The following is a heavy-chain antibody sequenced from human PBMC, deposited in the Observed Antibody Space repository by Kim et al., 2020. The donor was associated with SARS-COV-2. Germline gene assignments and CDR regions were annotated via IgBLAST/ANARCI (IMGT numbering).Heavy chain of an antibody. CDR3: ARFGYYYDSSGSPWFDP. Sequence: SETLSLTCTVSGGSISSYYWSWIRQPPGKGLEWIGYIYYSGSTNYNPSLKSRVTISVDTSKNQFSLKLSSVTAADTAVYYCARFGYYYDSSGSPWFDPWGQGTLVTVSS. CDR2: IYYSGST. CDR1: GGSISSYY. D-gene: IGHD3-22*01. V-gene: IGHV4-59*01. J-gene: IGHJ5*02.